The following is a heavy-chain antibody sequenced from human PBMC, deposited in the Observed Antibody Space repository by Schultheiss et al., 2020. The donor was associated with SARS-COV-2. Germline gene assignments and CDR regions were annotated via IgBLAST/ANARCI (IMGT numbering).Heavy chain of an antibody. CDR2: IDWDDDK. J-gene: IGHJ5*02. V-gene: IGHV2-5*08. CDR1: GFSLSTSGMR. CDR3: AHSDSLGYCSGSDCFLKRFDP. Sequence: SGPTLVKPTQTLTLTCTFSGFSLSTSGMRVSWIRQPPGKALEWLARIDWDDDKRYSPSLQSRVTITKDTSKNQVVLTMANMDPVDTATYYCAHSDSLGYCSGSDCFLKRFDPWGQGTLVTVSS. D-gene: IGHD2-15*01.